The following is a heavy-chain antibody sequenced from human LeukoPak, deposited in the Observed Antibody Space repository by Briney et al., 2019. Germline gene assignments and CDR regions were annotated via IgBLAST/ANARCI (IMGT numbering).Heavy chain of an antibody. CDR2: IYHSGST. CDR1: GGSISSGGYS. D-gene: IGHD4-17*01. Sequence: SETLSLTCAVSGGSISSGGYSWSWIRQPPGKGLGWIGYIYHSGSTYYNPSLKSRVTISVHRSKNQFSLKLNSVTAADTAVYYCARDRYGDHTYFDYWGQGTLVTVSS. CDR3: ARDRYGDHTYFDY. J-gene: IGHJ4*02. V-gene: IGHV4-30-2*01.